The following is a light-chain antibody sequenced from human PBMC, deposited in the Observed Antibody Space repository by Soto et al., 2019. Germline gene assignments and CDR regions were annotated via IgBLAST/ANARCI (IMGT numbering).Light chain of an antibody. CDR1: SSDIGGYDY. Sequence: QSALTQPASVSGSPGQSITLSCTGTSSDIGGYDYVSWYQRYPGKAPKLIIYDVNNRPSGVSNRFSGSRSGNTASLTISGLQAEDEADYYCTSYASSSTHVVFCGGTKLPVL. J-gene: IGLJ2*01. CDR3: TSYASSSTHVV. V-gene: IGLV2-14*01. CDR2: DVN.